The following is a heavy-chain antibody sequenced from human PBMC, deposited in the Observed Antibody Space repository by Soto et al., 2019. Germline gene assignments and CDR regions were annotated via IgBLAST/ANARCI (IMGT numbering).Heavy chain of an antibody. CDR3: ARVGSGYYLDY. CDR2: IYYSGST. V-gene: IGHV4-59*01. D-gene: IGHD3-22*01. Sequence: SETLSLTCTVSGGSISSYYWSWIRQPPGKGLEWIGYIYYSGSTNYNPSLKSRVTISVETSKNQFSLKLSSVTAADTAVYYCARVGSGYYLDYWGQGTLVTVSS. J-gene: IGHJ4*02. CDR1: GGSISSYY.